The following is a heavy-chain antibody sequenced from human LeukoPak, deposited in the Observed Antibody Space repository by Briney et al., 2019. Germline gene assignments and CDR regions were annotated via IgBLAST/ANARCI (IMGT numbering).Heavy chain of an antibody. Sequence: GGSLRLSCAASGFTFSSYAMHWVRQAPGKGLEWVAVISYDGSNKYYADSVKGRFTISRDNSKNTLYLQMNSLRAEDTAVYYCAKNLLGYCSGGSCYLDGMDVWGQGTTVTVSS. CDR2: ISYDGSNK. J-gene: IGHJ6*02. V-gene: IGHV3-30-3*01. D-gene: IGHD2-15*01. CDR1: GFTFSSYA. CDR3: AKNLLGYCSGGSCYLDGMDV.